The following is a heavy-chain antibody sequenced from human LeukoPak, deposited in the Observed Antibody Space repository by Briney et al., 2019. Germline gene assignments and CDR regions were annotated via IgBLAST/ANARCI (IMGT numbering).Heavy chain of an antibody. CDR2: ISGSGGST. CDR1: GFTFSSYA. CDR3: AKEVIVGVSFDS. Sequence: QPGGSLRLSCAASGFTFSSYAMSWVRQAPGKGLEWVAAISGSGGSTYYVDSVKGRFTISRDNSKNTLYLQMNSLRAEDTAVYYCAKEVIVGVSFDSWGQGTLVTVSS. V-gene: IGHV3-23*01. D-gene: IGHD1-26*01. J-gene: IGHJ4*02.